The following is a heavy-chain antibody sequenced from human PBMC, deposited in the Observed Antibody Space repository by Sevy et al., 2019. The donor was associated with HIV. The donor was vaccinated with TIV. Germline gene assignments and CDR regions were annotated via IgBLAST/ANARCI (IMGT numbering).Heavy chain of an antibody. D-gene: IGHD1-26*01. Sequence: WGSLRLSCVASGFSVSSNYMAWVRQTPGRGLQYVSLIYTSGNTYYADSVKGRFTISRDDSRNTVFLQMNNLRVDDTAFYYCATRQGTLIQWALHYWGPGALVTVSS. J-gene: IGHJ4*02. V-gene: IGHV3-53*01. CDR1: GFSVSSNY. CDR2: IYTSGNT. CDR3: ATRQGTLIQWALHY.